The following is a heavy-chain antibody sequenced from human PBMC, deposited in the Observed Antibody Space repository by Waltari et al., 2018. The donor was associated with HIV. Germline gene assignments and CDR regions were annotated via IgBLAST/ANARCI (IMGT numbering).Heavy chain of an antibody. J-gene: IGHJ6*02. Sequence: EVQLVESGGGLVQPGGSLRLSCAASGFTVSSNYMSWVRQAPGKGLEWVSLIYTGGSTYYADSVKGRFTISRDNSKNTLYLQMNSLRAEDTAVYYCASPDTTMVHGHYYFYHMDVWGQGTTVTVSS. V-gene: IGHV3-66*01. CDR2: IYTGGST. CDR1: GFTVSSNY. D-gene: IGHD5-18*01. CDR3: ASPDTTMVHGHYYFYHMDV.